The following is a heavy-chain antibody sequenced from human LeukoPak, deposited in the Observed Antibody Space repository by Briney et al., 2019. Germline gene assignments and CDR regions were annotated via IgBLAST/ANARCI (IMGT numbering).Heavy chain of an antibody. Sequence: SETLSLTCTVSGGSISSGGYYWSWIRQHPGKGLEWIGYIYYSGSTYYNPSLKSRVTISVDTSKNQFSLKLSSVTAADTAVYYCARDPPTRYYYGSSGYDAFDIWGQGTMVTVSS. V-gene: IGHV4-31*03. D-gene: IGHD3-22*01. CDR2: IYYSGST. CDR1: GGSISSGGYY. CDR3: ARDPPTRYYYGSSGYDAFDI. J-gene: IGHJ3*02.